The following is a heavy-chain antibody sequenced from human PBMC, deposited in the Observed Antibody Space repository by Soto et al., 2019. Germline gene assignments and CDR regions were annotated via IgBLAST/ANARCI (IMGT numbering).Heavy chain of an antibody. CDR2: IYYSGST. D-gene: IGHD2-8*02. CDR1: GGSVSSGGYY. Sequence: SETLSLTCTVSGGSVSSGGYYWSWIRQHPGKGLEWIGYIYYSGSTYYNPSLKSRVTISVDTSKNQFSLKLSSVTAADTAVYYCASGGVDPVYPPFDYWGQGTLVTVSS. J-gene: IGHJ4*02. V-gene: IGHV4-31*03. CDR3: ASGGVDPVYPPFDY.